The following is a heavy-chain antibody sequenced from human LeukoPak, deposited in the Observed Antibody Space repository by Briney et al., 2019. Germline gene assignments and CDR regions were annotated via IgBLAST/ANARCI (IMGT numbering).Heavy chain of an antibody. CDR1: GFTFSSYS. Sequence: KSGGSLRLSCAASGFTFSSYSMNWVRQAPGKGQERVSSISSSSSYIYYADSVKGLFTISRDNANNSLYLQMNSLRAEDTAVYYCAREAYCGGDCYSEDFDYWGQGTLVTVSS. J-gene: IGHJ4*02. D-gene: IGHD2-21*02. CDR2: ISSSSSYI. CDR3: AREAYCGGDCYSEDFDY. V-gene: IGHV3-21*01.